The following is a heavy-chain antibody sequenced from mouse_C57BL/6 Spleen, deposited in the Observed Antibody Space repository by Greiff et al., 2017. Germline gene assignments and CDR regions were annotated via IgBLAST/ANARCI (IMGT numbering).Heavy chain of an antibody. V-gene: IGHV1-82*01. D-gene: IGHD1-1*01. CDR3: ARQVLRYFDV. Sequence: VQLQQSGPELVKPGASVKISCTASGYAFSSSWMNWVKQRPGKGLEWIGRIYPGDGDTNYNGKFKGKATLTADKSSSTAYMQLSSLTSEDSAVYFCARQVLRYFDVWGTGTTVTVSS. CDR2: IYPGDGDT. CDR1: GYAFSSSW. J-gene: IGHJ1*03.